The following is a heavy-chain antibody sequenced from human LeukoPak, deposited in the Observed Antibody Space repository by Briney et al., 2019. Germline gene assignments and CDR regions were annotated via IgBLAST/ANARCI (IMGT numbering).Heavy chain of an antibody. CDR3: AKVQGYSYGFFDY. V-gene: IGHV3-9*01. Sequence: GGPLRLSCAASGFTFDDYAMHWVRQAPGKGLEWVSGISWNSGSIGYADSVKGRFTISRDNAKNSLYLQMNSLRAEDTALYYCAKVQGYSYGFFDYWGQGTLVTVSS. D-gene: IGHD5-18*01. CDR1: GFTFDDYA. J-gene: IGHJ4*02. CDR2: ISWNSGSI.